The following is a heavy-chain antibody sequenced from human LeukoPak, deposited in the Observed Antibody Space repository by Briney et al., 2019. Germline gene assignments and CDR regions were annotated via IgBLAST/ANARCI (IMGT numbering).Heavy chain of an antibody. D-gene: IGHD5-18*01. Sequence: PGGSLRLSCAASGFTFSSYWMHWVRQAPGKGLEWVSYISSSAGTTYYADSVKGRFTISRDNAKNSLYLQMNSLRAEDTAVYYCARQQLQLWYDWGQGTLVTVSS. CDR2: ISSSAGTT. CDR3: ARQQLQLWYD. V-gene: IGHV3-48*04. J-gene: IGHJ4*02. CDR1: GFTFSSYW.